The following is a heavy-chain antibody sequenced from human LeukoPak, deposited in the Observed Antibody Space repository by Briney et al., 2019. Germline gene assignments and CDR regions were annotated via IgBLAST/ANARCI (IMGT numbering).Heavy chain of an antibody. D-gene: IGHD1-1*01. J-gene: IGHJ4*02. CDR2: ISSSSSYI. CDR1: GFTFSSYS. CDR3: AKDPTELGILPMDY. Sequence: GGSLRLSCAASGFTFSSYSMNWVRQAPGKGLEWVSSISSSSSYIYHADSVKGRFTISRDNAKNSLHLQMNSLRTEDTAVYYCAKDPTELGILPMDYWGQGTLVTVSS. V-gene: IGHV3-21*04.